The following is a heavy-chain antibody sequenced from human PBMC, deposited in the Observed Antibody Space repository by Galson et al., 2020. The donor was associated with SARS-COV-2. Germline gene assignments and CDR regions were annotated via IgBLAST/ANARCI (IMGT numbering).Heavy chain of an antibody. CDR2: IRYDGSNK. J-gene: IGHJ4*02. D-gene: IGHD6-6*01. CDR1: GFTFSSYG. Sequence: GGSLRLSCAASGFTFSSYGMHWVRQAPGKGLEWVAFIRYDGSNKYYADSVKGRFTISRDNSKNTLYLQMNSLRAEDTAVYYCAKDRHSSLTGSFDYWGQGTLVTVSS. V-gene: IGHV3-30*02. CDR3: AKDRHSSLTGSFDY.